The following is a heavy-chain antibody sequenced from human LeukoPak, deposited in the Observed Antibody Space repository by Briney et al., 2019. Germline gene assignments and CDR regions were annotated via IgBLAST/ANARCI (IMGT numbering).Heavy chain of an antibody. V-gene: IGHV3-21*01. CDR1: GFTFSSYS. CDR2: ISSSSSYI. CDR3: ARVGDGYNYPYYYYYMDV. J-gene: IGHJ6*03. D-gene: IGHD5-24*01. Sequence: PGGSLRLSCAGSGFTFSSYSMNWVRQAPGKGLEWVSSISSSSSYIYYADSVKGRFTISRDNAKNSLYLQMNSLRAEDTAVYYCARVGDGYNYPYYYYYMDVWGKGTTVTVSS.